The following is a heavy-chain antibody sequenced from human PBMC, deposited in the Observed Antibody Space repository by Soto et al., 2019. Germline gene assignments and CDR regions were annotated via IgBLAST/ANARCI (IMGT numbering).Heavy chain of an antibody. V-gene: IGHV1-2*04. CDR2: INPNSGGT. CDR3: TVDLLPGRPGGYYYHYGMDV. CDR1: GYTFTGYY. Sequence: ASVKVSCKASGYTFTGYYMHWVRQAPGQGLEWMGWINPNSGGTNYAQKFQGWVTMTRDTSISTAYMELSRLRSDDTAVYYCTVDLLPGRPGGYYYHYGMDVWGQGTTVTVSS. D-gene: IGHD2-15*01. J-gene: IGHJ6*02.